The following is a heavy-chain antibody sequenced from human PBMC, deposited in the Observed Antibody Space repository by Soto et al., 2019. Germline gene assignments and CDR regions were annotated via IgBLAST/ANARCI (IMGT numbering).Heavy chain of an antibody. D-gene: IGHD4-17*01. J-gene: IGHJ4*02. CDR1: GGSVTGKTYY. CDR3: ARTTAVPNTLRSRYFFDY. CDR2: GYYSGTT. V-gene: IGHV4-61*01. Sequence: SETLSLTCSVSGGSVTGKTYYWSWIRQPPGKRLKWIGYGYYSGTTNYNPSLKSRVTISVDLSKNRFSLRLSSVTTADTALYYCARTTAVPNTLRSRYFFDYWGQGNLVTVSS.